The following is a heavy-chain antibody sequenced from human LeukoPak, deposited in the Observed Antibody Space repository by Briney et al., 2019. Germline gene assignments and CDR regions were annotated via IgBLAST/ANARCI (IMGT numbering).Heavy chain of an antibody. CDR1: GFTFSSYA. J-gene: IGHJ4*02. CDR2: IRVGGET. D-gene: IGHD5-24*01. Sequence: GGSLRLSCAASGFTFSSYAMNWVRQAPGKGLEWVSGIRVGGETHYADSVKGRFTISRDNSKNTLYLQMNSLRAEDTAVYYCAKDLQSPIEMATIADYWGQGTLVTVSS. V-gene: IGHV3-23*01. CDR3: AKDLQSPIEMATIADY.